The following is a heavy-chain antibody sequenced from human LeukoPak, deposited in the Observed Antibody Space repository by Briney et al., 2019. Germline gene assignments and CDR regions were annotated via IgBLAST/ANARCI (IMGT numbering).Heavy chain of an antibody. V-gene: IGHV3-74*01. Sequence: GGSLRLSCAASGLAFDSYAMSWVRQAPGKGLVWVSRINPGGSSTTYADSVKGRFTISRDNAKNTLYLQMNSLRAEDTAVYYCARSNQADDYWGQGTLVTVSS. J-gene: IGHJ4*02. CDR1: GLAFDSYA. CDR3: ARSNQADDY. D-gene: IGHD4-11*01. CDR2: INPGGSST.